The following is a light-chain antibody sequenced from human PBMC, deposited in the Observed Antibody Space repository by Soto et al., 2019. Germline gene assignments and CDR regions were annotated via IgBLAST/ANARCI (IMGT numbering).Light chain of an antibody. Sequence: DFVMTQSPLSLPVTAVEPASISCRSSQSLLHSIGYNYLDWYLQKPGQSPQLLIYLGSHRASGGPDRFSGSESGTDFTLKISRVEAEDVGVYYCMQRLQTPWTFGQGTTVAIK. CDR3: MQRLQTPWT. CDR2: LGS. CDR1: QSLLHSIGYNY. V-gene: IGKV2-28*01. J-gene: IGKJ1*01.